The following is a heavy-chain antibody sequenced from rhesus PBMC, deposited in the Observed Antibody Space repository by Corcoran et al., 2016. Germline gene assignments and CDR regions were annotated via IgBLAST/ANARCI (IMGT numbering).Heavy chain of an antibody. J-gene: IGHJ4*01. V-gene: IGHV3S5*01. D-gene: IGHD4-23*01. CDR2: IDGDCSSP. Sequence: EVQLVETGGGLVQPGGSLKLSGAASGFTFSSYAMSWVRQAPGKGLEWFSVIDGDCSSPSEPTSLKCRFTISRDNSKSTLSLQMNSLRAEDTAVYYCAKGQYNNFESYFDYWGQGVLVTVSS. CDR3: AKGQYNNFESYFDY. CDR1: GFTFSSYA.